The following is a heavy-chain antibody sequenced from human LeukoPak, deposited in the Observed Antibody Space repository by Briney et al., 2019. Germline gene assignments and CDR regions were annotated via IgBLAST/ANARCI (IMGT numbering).Heavy chain of an antibody. V-gene: IGHV3-53*01. D-gene: IGHD2-8*02. Sequence: PGGSLRLSCVASAFSDKSNYMSWVRQAPGKGLEWVSVSYSGGSTYYEDSVKGRFTVSSDVSKNTLYLQMNNLRGEDTAVYYYASRHCSGENCYAGPLDFWGQGIQVTVSS. J-gene: IGHJ4*02. CDR2: SYSGGST. CDR3: ASRHCSGENCYAGPLDF. CDR1: AFSDKSNY.